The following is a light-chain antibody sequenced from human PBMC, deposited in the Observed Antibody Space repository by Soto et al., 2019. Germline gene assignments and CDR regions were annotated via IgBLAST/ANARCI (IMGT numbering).Light chain of an antibody. V-gene: IGKV1-39*01. Sequence: DIQMTQSPSSLSASVGDRVTITCRASESISRHLNWYQQKPGKAPKLLIYAASSLQNEVLSSFNGSGSVTDVTFAISILQPEYFATYFWQQSDSTLSITFGLGTRLEIK. CDR1: ESISRH. CDR3: QQSDSTLSIT. J-gene: IGKJ5*01. CDR2: AAS.